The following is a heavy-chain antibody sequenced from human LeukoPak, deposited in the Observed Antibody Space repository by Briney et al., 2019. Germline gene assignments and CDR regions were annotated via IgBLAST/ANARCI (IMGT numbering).Heavy chain of an antibody. CDR3: ARHRKIAAPLDY. CDR2: IYYSGST. V-gene: IGHV4-39*01. Sequence: PSETLSLTCTVSGGSISSSSYYWGWIRQPPGTGLEWIGSIYYSGSTYYNPSLKSRVTISVDTSKNQFSPKLSSVTAADTAVYYCARHRKIAAPLDYWGQGTLLTVSS. J-gene: IGHJ4*02. CDR1: GGSISSSSYY. D-gene: IGHD6-13*01.